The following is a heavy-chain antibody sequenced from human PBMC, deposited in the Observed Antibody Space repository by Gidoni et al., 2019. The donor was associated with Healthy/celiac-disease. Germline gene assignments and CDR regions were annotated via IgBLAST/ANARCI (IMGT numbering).Heavy chain of an antibody. CDR2: IYTSGGT. Sequence: QVQLQESGPGLVKPSEPLSLTCTVSGGPISTYYWSWIRQPAGKGLEWIGRIYTSGGTNYNPSLKSRVTMSVDTSKNQFSLKLSSVTAADTAVYYCARDRYSSSWYVSPNWFDPWGQGTLVTVSS. CDR1: GGPISTYY. V-gene: IGHV4-4*07. J-gene: IGHJ5*02. CDR3: ARDRYSSSWYVSPNWFDP. D-gene: IGHD6-13*01.